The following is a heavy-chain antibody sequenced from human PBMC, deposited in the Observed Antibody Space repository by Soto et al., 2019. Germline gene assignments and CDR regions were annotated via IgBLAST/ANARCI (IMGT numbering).Heavy chain of an antibody. CDR2: IGGRGNSA. J-gene: IGHJ3*01. V-gene: IGHV3-23*01. CDR1: GFTFSGSA. CDR3: VREGRGSFDF. D-gene: IGHD5-12*01. Sequence: PGGSLRLSCAASGFTFSGSAMHWVRQASGKGLEWVSVIGGRGNSAYYADSVQGRFTISRDNSKNTLSLQMSSLTADDTAIYYCVREGRGSFDFWGRGTMVTVSS.